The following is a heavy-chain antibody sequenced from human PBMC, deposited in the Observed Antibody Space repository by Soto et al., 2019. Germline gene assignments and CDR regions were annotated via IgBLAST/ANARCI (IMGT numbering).Heavy chain of an antibody. J-gene: IGHJ4*02. D-gene: IGHD3-22*01. V-gene: IGHV3-30*18. CDR2: ISYDGSNK. CDR1: GFTFSSYG. Sequence: PGGSLRLSCAASGFTFSSYGMHWVRQAPGKGLEWVAVISYDGSNKYYADSVKGRFTISRDNSKNTLYLQMNSLRAEDTAVYYCANGHYYDSSGYYSTLDYWGQGTLVTVSS. CDR3: ANGHYYDSSGYYSTLDY.